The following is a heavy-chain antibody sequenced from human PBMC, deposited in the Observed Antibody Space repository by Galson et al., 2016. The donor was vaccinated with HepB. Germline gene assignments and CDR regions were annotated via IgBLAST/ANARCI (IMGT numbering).Heavy chain of an antibody. V-gene: IGHV3-23*01. D-gene: IGHD5-12*01. CDR2: ISGSGGSP. CDR3: AKVGGGSGYGLLPFDY. J-gene: IGHJ4*02. Sequence: SLRLSCAASGFPFSSYAMNWVRQAPGKGLEWVSGISGSGGSPYYSDSLKDRFTVSRDNSKTTLYLQMDSLRAEDTAIYYCAKVGGGSGYGLLPFDYWGQGTLVTVSS. CDR1: GFPFSSYA.